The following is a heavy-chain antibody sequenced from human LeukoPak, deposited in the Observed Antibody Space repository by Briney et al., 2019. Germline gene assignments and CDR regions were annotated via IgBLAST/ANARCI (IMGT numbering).Heavy chain of an antibody. CDR2: INAYNGNT. J-gene: IGHJ3*02. CDR1: GYTFTSYG. CDR3: ARDLEGIAAPRSPKNAFDI. Sequence: ASVKVSCKASGYTFTSYGISWVRQAPGQGLEWMGWINAYNGNTNYAQKLQGRVTMTTDTSTSTAYMELRSLRSDDTAVYYCARDLEGIAAPRSPKNAFDIWGQGTMVTVSS. V-gene: IGHV1-18*01. D-gene: IGHD6-13*01.